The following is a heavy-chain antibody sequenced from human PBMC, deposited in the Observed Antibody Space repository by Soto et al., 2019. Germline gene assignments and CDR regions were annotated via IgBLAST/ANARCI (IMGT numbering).Heavy chain of an antibody. J-gene: IGHJ6*02. Sequence: ASVKVSCKVSGCTLTELSMHWVRQAPGKGLEWMGGFDPEDGETIYAQKFQGRVTMTEDTSTDTAYMELSSLRSEDTAVYYCATERITMVRGDLVYGMDVWGQGTTVTVSS. CDR3: ATERITMVRGDLVYGMDV. CDR1: GCTLTELS. CDR2: FDPEDGET. D-gene: IGHD3-10*01. V-gene: IGHV1-24*01.